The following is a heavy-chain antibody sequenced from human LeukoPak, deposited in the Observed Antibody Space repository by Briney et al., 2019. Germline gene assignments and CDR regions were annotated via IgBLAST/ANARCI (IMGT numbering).Heavy chain of an antibody. D-gene: IGHD5-12*01. J-gene: IGHJ4*02. CDR2: IIGSSGDT. Sequence: GALKLSCAASGFRFSNFAMSWVRQAPGKGLEWVSLIIGSSGDTLYADSVKGRFTISRDISKNRLYLQMNSLRAEDTALYYCAKGAYDYIEMGYFDDWGQGTLVTVSS. CDR1: GFRFSNFA. CDR3: AKGAYDYIEMGYFDD. V-gene: IGHV3-23*01.